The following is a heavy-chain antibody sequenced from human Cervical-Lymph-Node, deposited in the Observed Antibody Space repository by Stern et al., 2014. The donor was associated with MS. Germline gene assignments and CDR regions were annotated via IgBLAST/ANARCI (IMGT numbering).Heavy chain of an antibody. D-gene: IGHD3-16*02. V-gene: IGHV1-2*06. CDR3: ARIYCSGDECYHSFDT. Sequence: QVQLVQSGAEVKKPGASVKVSCKASGYRFSTFYLHWLRQAPGQGLQWIGRIDPGSGAPNSSQTLQGRLTMTRDRSITTAYLELSGLRSDDTAVYYCARIYCSGDECYHSFDTWGQGTLVTVSS. CDR2: IDPGSGAP. CDR1: GYRFSTFY. J-gene: IGHJ4*02.